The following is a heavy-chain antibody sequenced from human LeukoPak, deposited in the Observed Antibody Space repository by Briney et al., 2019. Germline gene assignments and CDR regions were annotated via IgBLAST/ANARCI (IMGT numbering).Heavy chain of an antibody. CDR3: ARDHGRVVTLNFDY. D-gene: IGHD3-3*01. V-gene: IGHV1-2*02. Sequence: ASVKVSCKASGYTFTGYYMHWVRQAPGQGLEWMGWINPNSGGTNYAQKFQGRVTMTRDTSISTAYMELSRLRSDDTAVYYCARDHGRVVTLNFDYWGQGTLVTVSS. J-gene: IGHJ4*02. CDR1: GYTFTGYY. CDR2: INPNSGGT.